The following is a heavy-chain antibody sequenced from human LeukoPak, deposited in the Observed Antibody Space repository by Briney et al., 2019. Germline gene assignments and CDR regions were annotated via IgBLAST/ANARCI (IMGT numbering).Heavy chain of an antibody. CDR2: INPNSGGT. D-gene: IGHD3-10*01. V-gene: IGHV1-2*02. Sequence: ASVKVSCKASGYTFTCYYMHWVRQAPGQGLEWMGWINPNSGGTNYAQKFQGRVTMTRDTSISTAYMELSRLSSDDTAVYYCAAMVRGVMEDAFDIWGQGTMVTVSS. CDR1: GYTFTCYY. CDR3: AAMVRGVMEDAFDI. J-gene: IGHJ3*02.